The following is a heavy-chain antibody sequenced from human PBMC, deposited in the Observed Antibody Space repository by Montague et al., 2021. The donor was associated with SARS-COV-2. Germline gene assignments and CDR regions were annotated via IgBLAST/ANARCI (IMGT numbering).Heavy chain of an antibody. D-gene: IGHD6-19*01. CDR2: IGTAGDT. CDR1: GFTFSSYD. J-gene: IGHJ4*02. Sequence: PLRLSCAASGFTFSSYDMHWVRQATGKGLEWVSAIGTAGDTYYPGSVKGRFTISRENAKNSLYLQMNSLRAGDTAVYYCATGYSSGWSHQYYFDYWGQGTLVTVSS. V-gene: IGHV3-13*04. CDR3: ATGYSSGWSHQYYFDY.